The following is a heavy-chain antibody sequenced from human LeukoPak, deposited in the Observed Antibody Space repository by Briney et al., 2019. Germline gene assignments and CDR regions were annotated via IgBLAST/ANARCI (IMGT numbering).Heavy chain of an antibody. J-gene: IGHJ4*02. CDR1: DGSFSGYY. V-gene: IGHV4-34*01. CDR3: KAVAGPYFDY. D-gene: IGHD6-19*01. CDR2: INDSGST. Sequence: NPSETLTLTCAVYDGSFSGYYWNWIRQPPGKGLEWIGEINDSGSTNFNPSLKNRVIISVDTSKNQFSLKLTSVTAADTADCAGKAVAGPYFDYWGQGTLVTVSS.